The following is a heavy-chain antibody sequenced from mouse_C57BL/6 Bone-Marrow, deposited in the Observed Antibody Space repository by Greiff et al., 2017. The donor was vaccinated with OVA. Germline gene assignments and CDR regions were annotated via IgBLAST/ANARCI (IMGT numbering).Heavy chain of an antibody. D-gene: IGHD4-1*02. Sequence: EVMLVESGGGLVQPGGSLSLSCAASGFTFTDYYMSWVRQPPGKALEWLGFIRNKANGYTTEYSASVKGRFTISRDNSQSILYLQMNALRAEDSATYYCARPQLGDAMDYWGQGTSVTVSS. CDR3: ARPQLGDAMDY. CDR2: IRNKANGYTT. J-gene: IGHJ4*01. V-gene: IGHV7-3*01. CDR1: GFTFTDYY.